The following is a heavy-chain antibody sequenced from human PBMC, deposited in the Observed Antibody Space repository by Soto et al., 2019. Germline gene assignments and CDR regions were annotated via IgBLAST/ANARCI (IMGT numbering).Heavy chain of an antibody. CDR2: IWYDGSNK. V-gene: IGHV3-33*01. CDR3: ARDRSIAAAGTGVHWFDP. CDR1: GFTFSSYG. J-gene: IGHJ5*02. Sequence: GGSLRLSCAASGFTFSSYGMHWVRQAPGKGLEWVAVIWYDGSNKYYADSVKGRFTISRDNSKNTLYLQMNSLRAEDTAVYYCARDRSIAAAGTGVHWFDPWGQGTLVTVSS. D-gene: IGHD6-13*01.